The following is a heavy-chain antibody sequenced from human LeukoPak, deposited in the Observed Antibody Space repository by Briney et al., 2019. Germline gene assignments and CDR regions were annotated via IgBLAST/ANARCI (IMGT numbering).Heavy chain of an antibody. CDR1: GGSISSSSYY. V-gene: IGHV4-39*07. D-gene: IGHD1-1*01. J-gene: IGHJ6*03. CDR3: ATCTTGYYYYMDV. Sequence: PSETLSLTCTVSGGSISSSSYYWGWIRQPPGKGLEWIGSIYHSGSTYYNPSLKSRVTISVDTSKNQFSLKLSSVTAADTAVYYCATCTTGYYYYMDVWGKGTTVTVSS. CDR2: IYHSGST.